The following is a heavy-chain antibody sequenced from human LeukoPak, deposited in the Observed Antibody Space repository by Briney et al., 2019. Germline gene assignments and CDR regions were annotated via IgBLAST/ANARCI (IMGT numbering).Heavy chain of an antibody. V-gene: IGHV3-30*18. J-gene: IGHJ4*02. Sequence: GGSLRLSCAASGFTFSSYGMHWVRQAPGKGLEWVAVISYDGKNKYYADSVKGRFTISRDNSKNTLYLQMNSLRAEDTAVYYCAKDLGQGTVVVAIDYWGQGTLVTVSS. CDR2: ISYDGKNK. CDR1: GFTFSSYG. D-gene: IGHD2-15*01. CDR3: AKDLGQGTVVVAIDY.